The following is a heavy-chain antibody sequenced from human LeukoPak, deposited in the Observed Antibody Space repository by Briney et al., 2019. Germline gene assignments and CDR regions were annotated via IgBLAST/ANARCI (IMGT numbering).Heavy chain of an antibody. CDR3: AKSQGTVYSSGWYLFDY. D-gene: IGHD6-19*01. J-gene: IGHJ4*02. V-gene: IGHV3-30*02. CDR2: IRYDGSNK. Sequence: PGGSLRLSCAASGFTFSSYGMHWDRQAPGKGLEWVAFIRYDGSNKYYADSVKGRFTISRDNSKNTLYLQMNSLRAEDTAVYYCAKSQGTVYSSGWYLFDYWGQGTLVTVSS. CDR1: GFTFSSYG.